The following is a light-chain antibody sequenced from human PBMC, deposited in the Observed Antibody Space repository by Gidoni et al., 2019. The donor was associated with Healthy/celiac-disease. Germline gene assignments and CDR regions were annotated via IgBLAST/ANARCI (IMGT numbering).Light chain of an antibody. CDR3: SSYTSSSTLDVV. V-gene: IGLV2-14*03. J-gene: IGLJ2*01. CDR2: DVS. Sequence: QSALTQPASVSGSPGQSLTISCTGTSSDVGGYNYVSWYQHHPGKAPKLMIYDVSNRPSGVSNRFSGSKSGNTASLTISGLQAEDEADYYCSSYTSSSTLDVVFGGGTKLTVL. CDR1: SSDVGGYNY.